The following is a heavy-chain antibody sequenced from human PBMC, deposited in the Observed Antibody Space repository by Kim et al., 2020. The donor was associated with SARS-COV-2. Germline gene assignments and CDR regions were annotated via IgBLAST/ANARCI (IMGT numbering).Heavy chain of an antibody. D-gene: IGHD2-15*01. J-gene: IGHJ5*02. Sequence: SETLSLTCAVYGGSFSGYYWSWIRQPPGKGLEWIGEINHSGSTNYNPSLKSRVTISVDTSKNQFSLKLSSVTAADTAVYYCARGLRAARRRAWFDPWGQGTLVTVSS. CDR1: GGSFSGYY. V-gene: IGHV4-34*01. CDR3: ARGLRAARRRAWFDP. CDR2: INHSGST.